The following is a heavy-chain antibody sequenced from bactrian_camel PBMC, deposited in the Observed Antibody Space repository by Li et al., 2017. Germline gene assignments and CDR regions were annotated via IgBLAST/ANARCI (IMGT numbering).Heavy chain of an antibody. CDR1: GFTFSSCH. Sequence: VESGGGLVQPGVSLRLSCAASGFTFSSCHMSWIRQAPGKGLEWVSGLNGDSVSTYYTDSVKGRFTISRDNAKNTVYLQMNSLKPDDTAVYYCVRDLLTDWGQGTQVTVS. CDR2: LNGDSVST. V-gene: IGHV3S40*01. J-gene: IGHJ4*01. D-gene: IGHD8*01. CDR3: VRDLLTD.